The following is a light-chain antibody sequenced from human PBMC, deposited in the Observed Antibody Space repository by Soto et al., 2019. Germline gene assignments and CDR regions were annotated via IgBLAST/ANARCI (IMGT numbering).Light chain of an antibody. V-gene: IGKV2-28*01. CDR1: QSLLHSNGYNY. Sequence: DLVMTQSPLSLPVTPGEPAYISCRSSQSLLHSNGYNYLDWYLQKPGQSPQLLIYLGSNRASGVPDRFSGSGSGTDFTLKISRVEAEDVGVYYCMQALQTPLFTFGPGTKVDIK. J-gene: IGKJ3*01. CDR2: LGS. CDR3: MQALQTPLFT.